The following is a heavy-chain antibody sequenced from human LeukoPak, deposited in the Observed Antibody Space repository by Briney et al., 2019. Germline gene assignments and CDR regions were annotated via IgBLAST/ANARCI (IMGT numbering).Heavy chain of an antibody. CDR3: ARSARLMKGVVEVTALDD. CDR1: GFTFSSYA. CDR2: ISYDGSNK. J-gene: IGHJ4*02. V-gene: IGHV3-30*04. Sequence: GRSLRLSCAASGFTFSSYAMHWVRQAPGKGLEWVAVISYDGSNKYYADSVKGRFTISRDNSKNTLYLQMNSLRAEDTAVYYCARSARLMKGVVEVTALDDWGQGTLVTVSS. D-gene: IGHD3-3*01.